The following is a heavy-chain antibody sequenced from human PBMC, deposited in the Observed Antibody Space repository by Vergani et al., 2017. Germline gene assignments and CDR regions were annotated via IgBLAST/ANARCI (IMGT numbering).Heavy chain of an antibody. V-gene: IGHV4-39*07. CDR2: IFYTGTS. CDR1: GTSISGSSDY. Sequence: QLQLQESGPGLLKPSETLSLTCSVSGTSISGSSDYWGWIRQPPGKGLEWIGSIFYTGTSYYNPSLESRATNSVDTSKNQFSLKLSSVTAADTAVYYCAREVGSYYGSDWGQGTLVTVSS. D-gene: IGHD3-10*01. J-gene: IGHJ4*02. CDR3: AREVGSYYGSD.